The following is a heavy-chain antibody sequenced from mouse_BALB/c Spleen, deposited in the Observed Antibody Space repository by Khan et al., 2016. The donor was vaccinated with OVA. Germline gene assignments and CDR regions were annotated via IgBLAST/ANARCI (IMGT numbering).Heavy chain of an antibody. D-gene: IGHD2-14*01. J-gene: IGHJ3*01. CDR2: INPSNGYT. CDR3: VRDGAYHRNDGWFAY. CDR1: GYTFTSYT. Sequence: QVQLQQPGAELARPGASVKMSCKASGYTFTSYTIHWIKKRPGQGLEWIGYINPSNGYTNYNQKFKDKATLTTDKSSTTAYLQLSSLTSDDSAVYSCVRDGAYHRNDGWFAYWGQGTLVTVYA. V-gene: IGHV1-4*01.